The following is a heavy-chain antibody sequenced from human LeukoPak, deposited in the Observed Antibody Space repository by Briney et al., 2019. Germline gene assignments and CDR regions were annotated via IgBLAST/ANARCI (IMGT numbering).Heavy chain of an antibody. CDR2: MYYSGGT. D-gene: IGHD3-22*01. Sequence: SQTLSLTCTVSGGSISSGDYYWSWIRQPPGKGLEWIGYMYYSGGTYYNPSLKSRATISVDTSKNQFSLKLTSVTAADTAVYYCARPYYYDSRIDPWGQGTLVTVSS. V-gene: IGHV4-30-4*01. J-gene: IGHJ5*02. CDR1: GGSISSGDYY. CDR3: ARPYYYDSRIDP.